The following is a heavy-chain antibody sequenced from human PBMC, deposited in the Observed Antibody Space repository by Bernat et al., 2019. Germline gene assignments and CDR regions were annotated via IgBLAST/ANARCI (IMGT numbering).Heavy chain of an antibody. CDR3: ARGGYSGYIIY. CDR1: GYSFTNYW. Sequence: EVQLVQSGAELKKPGESLKISCEGSGYSFTNYWIAWVRQMPGKGLEWMGVIYPGDSDTSYSPSFQGQVTTSANKSISTAYLEWGSLKASDTAMYYCARGGYSGYIIYWGQGTLVTVSS. J-gene: IGHJ4*02. CDR2: IYPGDSDT. D-gene: IGHD5-12*01. V-gene: IGHV5-51*01.